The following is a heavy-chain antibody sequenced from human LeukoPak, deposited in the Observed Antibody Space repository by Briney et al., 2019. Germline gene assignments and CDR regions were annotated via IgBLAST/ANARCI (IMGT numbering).Heavy chain of an antibody. D-gene: IGHD5-24*01. CDR2: ISGSGGST. V-gene: IGHV3-23*01. J-gene: IGHJ4*02. CDR3: AKDHRDGYIIFFDY. CDR1: GFTFSSYA. Sequence: GGSLRLSCAASGFTFSSYAMSWVRQAPGKGLEWVSAISGSGGSTYYADFVKGRFTISRDNSKNTLYLQMNSLRAEDTAVYYCAKDHRDGYIIFFDYWGQGTLVTVSS.